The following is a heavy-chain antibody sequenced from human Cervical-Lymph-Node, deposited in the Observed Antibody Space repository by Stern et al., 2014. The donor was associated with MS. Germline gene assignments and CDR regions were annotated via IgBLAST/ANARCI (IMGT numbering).Heavy chain of an antibody. CDR3: ARECTNWMRGELHYLWAFDI. D-gene: IGHD1-26*01. Sequence: QVQLVESGGGVVQPGRSLRLSCAASGFTFSSCAMHWVRQAPGKGLEWGAVISYDGSNKYYADSVKGRFTISRDNSKNTLYLQMNSLRAEDTAVYYCARECTNWMRGELHYLWAFDIWGQGTMVTVSS. CDR2: ISYDGSNK. J-gene: IGHJ3*02. CDR1: GFTFSSCA. V-gene: IGHV3-30-3*01.